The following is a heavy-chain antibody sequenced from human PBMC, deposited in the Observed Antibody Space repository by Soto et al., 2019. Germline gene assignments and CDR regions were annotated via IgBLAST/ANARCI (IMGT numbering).Heavy chain of an antibody. CDR2: HYHSGST. V-gene: IGHV4-31*03. CDR1: GGSLSSGRFY. Sequence: ALSLTCTGSGGSLSSGRFYWSWMRQDPGKGLGRIGYHYHSGSTYDNPSLKSRVTISVDTSNNQPPLKLSSRPAAGTAAYYCARVIAAAGVDYLEHWGQYTLAT. J-gene: IGHJ1*01. CDR3: ARVIAAAGVDYLEH. D-gene: IGHD6-13*01.